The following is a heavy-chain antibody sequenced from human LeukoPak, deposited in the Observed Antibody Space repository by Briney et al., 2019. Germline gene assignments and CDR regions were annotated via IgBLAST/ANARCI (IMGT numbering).Heavy chain of an antibody. Sequence: GGSLRLSCAVSGITLSNYGMSWVRQAPGKGLEWVAGISGSGGGTKHADSVKGRFTISRDNPKNTLYLQMNSLRAEDTAMYFCAKRGVVIRVILVGFHKEAYYFDSWGQGALVTVSS. CDR1: GITLSNYG. V-gene: IGHV3-23*01. CDR3: AKRGVVIRVILVGFHKEAYYFDS. D-gene: IGHD3-22*01. CDR2: ISGSGGGT. J-gene: IGHJ4*02.